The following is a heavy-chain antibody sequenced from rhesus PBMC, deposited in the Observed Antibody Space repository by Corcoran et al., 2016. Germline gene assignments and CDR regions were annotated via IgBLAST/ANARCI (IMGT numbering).Heavy chain of an antibody. D-gene: IGHD4-23*01. CDR3: AGRYSNYYVRFDV. Sequence: QVQLQESGPGLVTPSATLSLPCAVSGGSFSSYWWSWIRQPPGQVLAWIGESTGKSGGPNYNPPRTGRCTISKDASKNQFARRLSSVTAADTAVYYCAGRYSNYYVRFDVWGPGVLVTVSS. CDR1: GGSFSSYW. J-gene: IGHJ5-1*01. CDR2: STGKSGGP. V-gene: IGHV4-80*01.